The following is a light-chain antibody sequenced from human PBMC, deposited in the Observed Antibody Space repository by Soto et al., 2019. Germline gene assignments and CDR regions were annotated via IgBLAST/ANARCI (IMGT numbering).Light chain of an antibody. CDR2: EGS. V-gene: IGLV2-23*01. CDR3: CSYAGSSTWG. Sequence: QSALTQPASVSGSPGQSITISCTGTSGDVGSYNLVSWYQQHPGKAPKLMIYEGSKRPSGVSNRFSGSKSGNTASLTISGLQAEDEADYYCCSYAGSSTWGFGGGTKLTVL. J-gene: IGLJ2*01. CDR1: SGDVGSYNL.